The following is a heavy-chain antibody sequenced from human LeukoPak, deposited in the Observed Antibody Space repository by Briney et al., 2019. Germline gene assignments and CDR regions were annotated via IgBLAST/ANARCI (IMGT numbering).Heavy chain of an antibody. J-gene: IGHJ4*02. D-gene: IGHD1-14*01. CDR2: INADGSDT. Sequence: GGSLRLSCAASGFTFSSYAMSWVRQAPGKGLVWVSRINADGSDTNYADSVRGRFTNSRDNAKNMFYLQMNSLTTEDTAVYYCARSDRAFDYWGQGTMVTVSS. CDR1: GFTFSSYA. V-gene: IGHV3-74*01. CDR3: ARSDRAFDY.